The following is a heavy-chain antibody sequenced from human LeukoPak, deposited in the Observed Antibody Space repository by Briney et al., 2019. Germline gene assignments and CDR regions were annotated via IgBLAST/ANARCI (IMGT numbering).Heavy chain of an antibody. CDR3: AKDSSYYYDSSGYY. Sequence: GGSLRLSCAGSGFTFSSYGMHWIRQAPGKGLEWVAVISYDGSNKYYADSVKGRFTISRDNSKNTMYLQMNSLRAEDTAVYYCAKDSSYYYDSSGYYWGQGTLVTVSS. CDR2: ISYDGSNK. V-gene: IGHV3-30*18. J-gene: IGHJ4*02. CDR1: GFTFSSYG. D-gene: IGHD3-22*01.